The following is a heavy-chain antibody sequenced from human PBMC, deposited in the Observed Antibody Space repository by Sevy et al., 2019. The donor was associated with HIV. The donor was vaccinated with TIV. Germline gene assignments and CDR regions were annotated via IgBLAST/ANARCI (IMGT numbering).Heavy chain of an antibody. CDR2: ISYDGSNK. CDR1: GFTFSSYG. V-gene: IGHV3-30*18. D-gene: IGHD5-18*01. Sequence: GGSLRLSCAASGFTFSSYGMHWVRQAPGKGLEWVAVISYDGSNKYYADSVKGRFTISRDNSKNTLYLQMNSLRAEDTAVYYCANVRPDTAMFSGFDYWGQGTLVTVSS. J-gene: IGHJ4*02. CDR3: ANVRPDTAMFSGFDY.